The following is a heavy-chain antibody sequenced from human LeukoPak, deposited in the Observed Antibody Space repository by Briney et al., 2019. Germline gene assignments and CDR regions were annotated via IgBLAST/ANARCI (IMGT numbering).Heavy chain of an antibody. CDR1: GFSFSNYG. Sequence: GKSLRLSCLASGFSFSNYGMHWIRQAPGKGLEWVSYTSSSGSTIYYADSVKGRFTISRDNAKNSLYLQMNSLRAEDTAVYYCARGSEQWLGDYYGMDVWGQGTTVTVSS. CDR3: ARGSEQWLGDYYGMDV. J-gene: IGHJ6*02. CDR2: TSSSGSTI. V-gene: IGHV3-11*01. D-gene: IGHD6-19*01.